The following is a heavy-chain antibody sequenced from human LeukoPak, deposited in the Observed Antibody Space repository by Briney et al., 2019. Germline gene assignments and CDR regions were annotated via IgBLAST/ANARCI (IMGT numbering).Heavy chain of an antibody. Sequence: SETLSLTCTVSGGSISSGGYYWSWIRQHPGKGLEWIGYIYYSGSTDYNPSLKSRVTISVDTSKNQFSLKLSSVTAADTAVYYCARVVLTTVELRIDYWGQGSQVTVSS. CDR3: ARVVLTTVELRIDY. V-gene: IGHV4-31*03. CDR1: GGSISSGGYY. D-gene: IGHD4-11*01. CDR2: IYYSGST. J-gene: IGHJ4*02.